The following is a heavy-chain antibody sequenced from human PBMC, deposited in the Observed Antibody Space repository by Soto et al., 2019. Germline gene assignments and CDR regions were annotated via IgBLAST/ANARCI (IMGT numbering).Heavy chain of an antibody. Sequence: QITLKESGPTLVKPTQTLTLTCTFSGFSLSTSGVGVGWIRQPPGKALEWLALIYWDDDKRYSPSLKSRLTIXTXSSKNQVVLTMTNMDPVDTATYYCAHHYGGNSVLDSWGQGTLVTVSS. CDR2: IYWDDDK. V-gene: IGHV2-5*02. CDR3: AHHYGGNSVLDS. CDR1: GFSLSTSGVG. J-gene: IGHJ4*02. D-gene: IGHD4-17*01.